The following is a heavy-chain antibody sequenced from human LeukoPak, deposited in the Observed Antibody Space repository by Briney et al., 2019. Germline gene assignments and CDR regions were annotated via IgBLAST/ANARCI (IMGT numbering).Heavy chain of an antibody. J-gene: IGHJ4*02. CDR3: ARVHDYGDYRVDY. CDR2: IYYSGST. D-gene: IGHD4-17*01. Sequence: QSSETLSLTCTVSGGSISSGGYYWSWIRQHPGKGLEWIGYIYYSGSTYYNPSLKSRVTISVDTSKNQFSLKLSSVTAADTAVYYCARVHDYGDYRVDYWGQGTLVTVSS. V-gene: IGHV4-31*03. CDR1: GGSISSGGYY.